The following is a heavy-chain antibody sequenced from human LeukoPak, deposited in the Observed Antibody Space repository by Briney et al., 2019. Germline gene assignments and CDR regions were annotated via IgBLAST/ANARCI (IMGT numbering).Heavy chain of an antibody. J-gene: IGHJ4*03. Sequence: SETLSLTCAVYGGSFSGYYWSWLRQPPGKGLEWIGEINHSGSTNYNPSLKSRVTISVDTSKNQFSLKLSSVTAADTAVYYCARCGPYDSTGIDYWGQGTTVTVSS. V-gene: IGHV4-34*01. D-gene: IGHD3-22*01. CDR2: INHSGST. CDR1: GGSFSGYY. CDR3: ARCGPYDSTGIDY.